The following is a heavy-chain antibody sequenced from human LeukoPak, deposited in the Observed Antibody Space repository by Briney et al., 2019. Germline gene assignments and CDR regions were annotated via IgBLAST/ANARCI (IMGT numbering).Heavy chain of an antibody. CDR3: ARGYSSGWPSRYYYYYMDV. D-gene: IGHD6-19*01. V-gene: IGHV3-66*01. Sequence: GGSLRLSCAASGFTVSSNYMSWVRQAPGKGLEWVSVIYSGGSTYYADSVKGRFTISRDNSKNTLYLQMNSLRAEDTAVYYCARGYSSGWPSRYYYYYMDVWGKGTTVTVSS. J-gene: IGHJ6*03. CDR1: GFTVSSNY. CDR2: IYSGGST.